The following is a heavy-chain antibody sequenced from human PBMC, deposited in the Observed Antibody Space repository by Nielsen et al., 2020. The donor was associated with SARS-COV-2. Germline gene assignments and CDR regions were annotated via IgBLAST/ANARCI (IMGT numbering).Heavy chain of an antibody. CDR3: AREMYSSGWD. CDR1: EVTFRSHD. D-gene: IGHD6-19*01. CDR2: IWYDGGNK. Sequence: GGSLRLSCAASEVTFRSHDMQWVRQAPGKGLECVARIWYDGGNKYYADSVKGRFTISRDNSKNTVYLQMNSLRGDDTAVYYCAREMYSSGWDWGQGTQVTVSS. V-gene: IGHV3-33*01. J-gene: IGHJ4*02.